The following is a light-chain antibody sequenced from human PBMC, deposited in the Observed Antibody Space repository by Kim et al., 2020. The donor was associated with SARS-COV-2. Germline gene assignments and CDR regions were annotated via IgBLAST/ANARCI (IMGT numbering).Light chain of an antibody. Sequence: ASVGDRITITCRASQDISSYLNWYQQKTGTAPKLLMYAASSLQSGVPPRFRGGGSGTEYTLTISSLQPEDFATYYCQQSFRTPWTFGQGTKVDIK. CDR3: QQSFRTPWT. CDR1: QDISSY. J-gene: IGKJ1*01. V-gene: IGKV1-39*01. CDR2: AAS.